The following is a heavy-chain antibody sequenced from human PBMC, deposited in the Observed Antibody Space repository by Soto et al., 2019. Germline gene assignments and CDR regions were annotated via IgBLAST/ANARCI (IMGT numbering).Heavy chain of an antibody. CDR2: ISAYDGKT. D-gene: IGHD3-3*01. CDR3: ARDPHEYWTSYWFDP. V-gene: IGHV1-18*01. J-gene: IGHJ5*02. Sequence: ASVTVPCTASGYKFNIYGIDWVRQAPGQGLELMGWISAYDGKTTYAEKFQGRVTMTTDASTSTAYMELRSLRSDDTAVYYCARDPHEYWTSYWFDPWGQGTLVTVSS. CDR1: GYKFNIYG.